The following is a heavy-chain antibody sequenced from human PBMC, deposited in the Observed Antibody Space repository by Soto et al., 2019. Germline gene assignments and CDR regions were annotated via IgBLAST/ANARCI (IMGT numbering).Heavy chain of an antibody. CDR1: GSSINSSGYY. D-gene: IGHD3-3*02. Sequence: SETLSLTCTLSGSSINSSGYYWVWMRQPPGKGLEWIGSMFYGVSTYYNPSLKSLVTLSVDTSKSQFFLNLRSVTAADTGVYYCATPKSRHLLDYWGQGTLVTVSS. CDR3: ATPKSRHLLDY. V-gene: IGHV4-39*01. J-gene: IGHJ4*02. CDR2: MFYGVST.